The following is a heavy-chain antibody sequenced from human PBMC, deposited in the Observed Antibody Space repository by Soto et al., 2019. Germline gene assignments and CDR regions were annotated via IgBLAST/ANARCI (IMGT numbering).Heavy chain of an antibody. V-gene: IGHV3-21*01. D-gene: IGHD6-25*01. CDR3: GCDLAGGGGQRLWLYDWYGMDV. CDR1: GFTFSSYS. CDR2: ISSSSSYI. J-gene: IGHJ6*02. Sequence: EVQLVESGGGLVKPGGSLRLSCAASGFTFSSYSMNWVRQAPGKGLEWVSSISSSSSYIYYADSVKGRFTISRDTAKKSLCLRMTSLRAGDTAVYYCGCDLAGGGGQRLWLYDWYGMDVWRQGTTVTVS.